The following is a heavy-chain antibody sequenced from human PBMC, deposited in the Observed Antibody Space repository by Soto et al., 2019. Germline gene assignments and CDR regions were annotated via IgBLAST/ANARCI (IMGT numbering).Heavy chain of an antibody. CDR1: GFSFKNAW. CDR3: TGLWFWEIYNY. J-gene: IGHJ4*01. CDR2: IKNKNDGGTT. D-gene: IGHD3-10*01. V-gene: IGHV3-15*07. Sequence: EVELVESGGGLVQPGGSLTLSCAASGFSFKNAWMNWVRQAPGKGLEWVGRIKNKNDGGTTDYAAFVKGRFTISRDASENTLYLHMNGLKTEDTGVYFCTGLWFWEIYNYWCQGSLVTVSS.